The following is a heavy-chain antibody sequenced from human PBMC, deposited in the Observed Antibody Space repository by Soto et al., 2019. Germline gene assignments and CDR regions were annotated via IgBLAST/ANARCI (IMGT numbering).Heavy chain of an antibody. CDR1: GFTFTSSA. V-gene: IGHV1-58*02. D-gene: IGHD4-17*01. CDR2: IVVGSGNT. Sequence: GASVKVSCKASGFTFTSSAMQWVRQARGQRLEWIGWIVVGSGNTNYAQKFQERVTITRDMSTSTAYMELSSLRSEDTAVYYCAAIRSTTVTTRERKFDPWGQGTLVTVSP. J-gene: IGHJ5*02. CDR3: AAIRSTTVTTRERKFDP.